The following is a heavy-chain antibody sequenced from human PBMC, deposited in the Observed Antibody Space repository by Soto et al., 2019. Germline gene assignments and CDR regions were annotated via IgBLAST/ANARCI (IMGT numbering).Heavy chain of an antibody. J-gene: IGHJ4*02. D-gene: IGHD2-21*01. V-gene: IGHV3-11*01. CDR1: GFTFSDYY. CDR3: ARDQRTPPVLRGAIDH. CDR2: ISTSGSTT. Sequence: GGSLRLSCAASGFTFSDYYLSWFRQAPGRGLVWLAYISTSGSTTNYADSVKGRFTISRDNAKNSLYLQMDSLRAEDTAVYYCARDQRTPPVLRGAIDHWGQGTLVTVSS.